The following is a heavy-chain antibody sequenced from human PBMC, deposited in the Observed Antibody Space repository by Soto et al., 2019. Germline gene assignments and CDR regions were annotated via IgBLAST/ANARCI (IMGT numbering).Heavy chain of an antibody. D-gene: IGHD6-13*01. CDR1: GFTFSSYG. CDR2: IWYDGSNK. J-gene: IGHJ5*02. Sequence: QVQLVESGGGVVQPGRSLRLSCAASGFTFSSYGMHWVRQAPGKGLEWMAVIWYDGSNKFYADSVKGRFTISRDNSKNXXYLQMNSLRAEDTAVYYCARDNSSSWYGQTNWFDPWGQGTLVTVSS. V-gene: IGHV3-33*01. CDR3: ARDNSSSWYGQTNWFDP.